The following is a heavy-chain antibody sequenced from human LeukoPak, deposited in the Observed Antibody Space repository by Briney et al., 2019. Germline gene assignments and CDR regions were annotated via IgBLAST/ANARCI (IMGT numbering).Heavy chain of an antibody. V-gene: IGHV3-11*04. CDR1: GRTFTAYY. CDR3: AREWSAFDI. J-gene: IGHJ3*02. D-gene: IGHD2-8*01. Sequence: PGGSLRLSCAASGRTFTAYYMHWIRQAPGKGLEWVSFIGGTAGNTYYADSVKGRFTISRDNAKNSLYLQMNSLRAEDTAVYYCAREWSAFDIWGQGTMVTVSS. CDR2: IGGTAGNT.